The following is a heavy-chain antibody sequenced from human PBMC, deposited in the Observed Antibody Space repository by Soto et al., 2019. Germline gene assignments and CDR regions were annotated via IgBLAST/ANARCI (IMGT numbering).Heavy chain of an antibody. CDR1: GGSISSGGYY. J-gene: IGHJ6*02. CDR2: IYYSGST. CDR3: ARGGRRSPGMDV. V-gene: IGHV4-31*03. Sequence: QVQLQESGPGLVKPSQTLSLTCTVSGGSISSGGYYWSWIRQHPGKGLEWIGYIYYSGSTYYNPSLKSGVXXXVXXSKNQFSLKLSSVTAADTAVYYCARGGRRSPGMDVWGQGTTVTVSS.